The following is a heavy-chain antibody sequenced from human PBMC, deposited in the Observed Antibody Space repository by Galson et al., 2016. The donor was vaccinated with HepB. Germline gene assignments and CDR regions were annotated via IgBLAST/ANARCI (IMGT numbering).Heavy chain of an antibody. D-gene: IGHD3-9*01. CDR3: ARPRRLTLDAFDI. Sequence: SLRLSCAASGFTLSNFGIHWVRQAPGKGLEWVAVIWYDGSNKGYAASVKGRFTISRDNSKNTLHLQMNSLRVEDTAMYYCARPRRLTLDAFDIWGQGTMVTVSS. J-gene: IGHJ3*02. V-gene: IGHV3-33*01. CDR1: GFTLSNFG. CDR2: IWYDGSNK.